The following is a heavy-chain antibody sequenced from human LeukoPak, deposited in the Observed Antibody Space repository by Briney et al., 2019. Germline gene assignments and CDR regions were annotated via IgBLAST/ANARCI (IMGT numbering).Heavy chain of an antibody. D-gene: IGHD3-10*01. Sequence: GGSLRLSCAASGFTFSSYSMNWVRQAPGKGLEWVSSISSSSSYIYYADSVKGRFTISRDNAKNSLYLQMNSLRAEDTAVYYCARDTRPMVRGVFDYWGQGTLVTVSS. CDR1: GFTFSSYS. J-gene: IGHJ4*02. V-gene: IGHV3-21*01. CDR3: ARDTRPMVRGVFDY. CDR2: ISSSSSYI.